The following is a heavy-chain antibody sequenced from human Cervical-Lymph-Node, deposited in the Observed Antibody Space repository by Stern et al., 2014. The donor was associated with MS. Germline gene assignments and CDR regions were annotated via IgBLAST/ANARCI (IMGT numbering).Heavy chain of an antibody. CDR1: GFTLSNVW. CDR2: IRNKDDGVTT. V-gene: IGHV3-15*01. CDR3: TTGGGGH. D-gene: IGHD4-23*01. Sequence: EVQLEESGGGLVKPGGSLRLSCAASGFTLSNVWMSWVRQAPGKGLEWVGRIRNKDDGVTTEYAAPVKGRFTVSRDDSRNTLYLQMVSLKTEDTAVYYCTTGGGGHWGQGTLVTVSS. J-gene: IGHJ4*02.